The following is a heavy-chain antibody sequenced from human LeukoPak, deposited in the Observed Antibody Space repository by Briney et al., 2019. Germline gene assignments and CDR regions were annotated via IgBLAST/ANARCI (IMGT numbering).Heavy chain of an antibody. J-gene: IGHJ3*02. CDR2: INPNSGGT. Sequence: ASVKVSCKASGYTFTGYYMHWVRQAPGQGFEWMGRINPNSGGTNYAQKFQGRVTMTRDTSISTAYMELSRLRSDDTAVYYCAKGWDSSGYPYDAFDIWGQGTMVTVSS. CDR3: AKGWDSSGYPYDAFDI. CDR1: GYTFTGYY. V-gene: IGHV1-2*06. D-gene: IGHD3-22*01.